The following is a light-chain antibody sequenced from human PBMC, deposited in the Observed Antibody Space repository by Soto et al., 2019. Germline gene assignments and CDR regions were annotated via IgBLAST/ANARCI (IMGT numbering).Light chain of an antibody. CDR2: DVF. Sequence: DFQMTQSASSLPASVGDTVTISCHASQDISKYLNWFQQKPGKAPKLLIYDVFNVETGVPSRFSGRGSGTDFTLIISNLQPEDFATYYCQQYDQLPITFGGGTKVDIK. V-gene: IGKV1-33*01. CDR3: QQYDQLPIT. CDR1: QDISKY. J-gene: IGKJ4*01.